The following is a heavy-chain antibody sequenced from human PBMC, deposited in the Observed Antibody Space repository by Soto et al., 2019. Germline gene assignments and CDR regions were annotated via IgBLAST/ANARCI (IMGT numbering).Heavy chain of an antibody. V-gene: IGHV3-30*18. D-gene: IGHD3-10*01. J-gene: IGHJ6*02. CDR2: ISNDGSNK. CDR3: AKDNTWFGELLRVPGGMAV. CDR1: GFTFSSYG. Sequence: QVQLVESGGGVVQPGRSLRLSCAASGFTFSSYGMHWVRQAPGKGLEWVAVISNDGSNKYYADSVKGRFTISRDNSKNTLYLQMNSLRAEDTAVYYCAKDNTWFGELLRVPGGMAVWGQATTVTVSS.